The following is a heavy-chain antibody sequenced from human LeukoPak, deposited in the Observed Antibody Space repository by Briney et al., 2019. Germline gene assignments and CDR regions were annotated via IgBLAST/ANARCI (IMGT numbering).Heavy chain of an antibody. CDR1: GGSISSGSYY. V-gene: IGHV4-61*02. J-gene: IGHJ4*02. CDR2: IYTSGST. Sequence: SETLSLTCTVSGGSISSGSYYWSWIRQPAGKGLEWIGRIYTSGSTNYNPSLKSRVTISVDTSKNQFSLKLSSVTAADTAVYYCARRDYYDSTTIYWGQGTLVTVSS. CDR3: ARRDYYDSTTIY. D-gene: IGHD3-22*01.